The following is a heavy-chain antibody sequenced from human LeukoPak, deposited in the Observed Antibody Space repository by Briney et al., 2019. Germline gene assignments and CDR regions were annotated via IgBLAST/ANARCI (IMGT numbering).Heavy chain of an antibody. J-gene: IGHJ6*03. CDR1: GFIVSTNY. D-gene: IGHD2/OR15-2a*01. V-gene: IGHV3-53*01. CDR3: AKGGSTLYYYMDV. Sequence: GGSLRLSCAASGFIVSTNYMIWVRQAPGKGLEWVSVIYSGGGTFYPDSVKGRFTISRDNSKNTVCLQMSSLRAEDTAVYYCAKGGSTLYYYMDVWGKGTTVTVSS. CDR2: IYSGGGT.